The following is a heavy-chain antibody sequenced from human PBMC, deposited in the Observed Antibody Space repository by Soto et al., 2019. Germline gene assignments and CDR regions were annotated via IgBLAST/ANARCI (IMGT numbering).Heavy chain of an antibody. J-gene: IGHJ4*01. CDR3: ARDIAVAGID. D-gene: IGHD6-19*01. Sequence: QVQLQESGPRLVKLSGTLSLPCSVSGGSISRSNWWSWVRQPPGKGLELIGEIYHSGSTNYNTYLKSRVTISVDTSKNQVSLKLSSVTAADTAVYYCARDIAVAGIDWGHGTLVTVSS. V-gene: IGHV4-4*02. CDR2: IYHSGST. CDR1: GGSISRSNW.